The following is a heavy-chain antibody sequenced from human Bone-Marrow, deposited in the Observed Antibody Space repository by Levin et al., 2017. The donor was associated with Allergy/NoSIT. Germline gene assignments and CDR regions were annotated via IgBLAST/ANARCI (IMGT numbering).Heavy chain of an antibody. V-gene: IGHV3-7*01. CDR2: IKQDGNEK. CDR1: GFTFSNYW. D-gene: IGHD3-10*01. J-gene: IGHJ4*02. Sequence: SCEASGFTFSNYWMSWVRQAPGKGLEWVANIKQDGNEKFYVDSVKGRFTISRANVENSLYLQMNDLRAEDTAVYYCARLGNSGSGSLDYWGQGTLVTVSS. CDR3: ARLGNSGSGSLDY.